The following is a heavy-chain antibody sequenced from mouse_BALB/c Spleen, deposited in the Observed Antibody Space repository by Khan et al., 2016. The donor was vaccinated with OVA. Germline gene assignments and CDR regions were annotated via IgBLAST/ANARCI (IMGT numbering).Heavy chain of an antibody. Sequence: EVELVESGGGLVQPGGSRKLSCAASGFTFSDYGMAWVRQAPGRGPEWVAFISNLAYSIYYADTVTGRFTISRENANKTLYLEMSSLRAEDTAMYYCSRSWAMDYWGQGTSVTVSS. J-gene: IGHJ4*01. CDR3: SRSWAMDY. V-gene: IGHV5-15*02. CDR1: GFTFSDYG. CDR2: ISNLAYSI.